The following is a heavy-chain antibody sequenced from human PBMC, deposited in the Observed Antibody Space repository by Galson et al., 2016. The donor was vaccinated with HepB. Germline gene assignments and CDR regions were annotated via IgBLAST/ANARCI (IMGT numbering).Heavy chain of an antibody. CDR1: GFTFSRAW. CDR2: IKQDGSEK. Sequence: SLRLSCAASGFTFSRAWMNWVRQAPGKGLEWVANIKQDGSEKYCVDSVKGRFTISKDTLHLQMHSLRAEDTALYFCAREDELERLNWGQGTLVTVSS. J-gene: IGHJ4*02. D-gene: IGHD1-1*01. V-gene: IGHV3-7*01. CDR3: AREDELERLN.